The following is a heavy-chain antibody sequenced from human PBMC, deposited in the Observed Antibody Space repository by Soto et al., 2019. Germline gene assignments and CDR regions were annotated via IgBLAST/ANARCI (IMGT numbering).Heavy chain of an antibody. CDR2: IYYSGST. J-gene: IGHJ6*02. Sequence: QVQLQESGPGLVKPSQTLSLTCTVSGGSISSGDYYWSWIRQPPGKGLEWIGYIYYSGSTYYNPSLKSRVTISVDTSKNQFSLKLSSVTAADTAVYYCARVDNWRDLPYYYYGMDVWGQGTTVTVSS. D-gene: IGHD1-1*01. CDR1: GGSISSGDYY. CDR3: ARVDNWRDLPYYYYGMDV. V-gene: IGHV4-30-4*01.